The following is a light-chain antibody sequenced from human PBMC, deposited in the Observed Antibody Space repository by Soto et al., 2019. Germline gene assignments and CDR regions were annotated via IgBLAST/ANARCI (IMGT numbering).Light chain of an antibody. CDR2: GAS. Sequence: EIVLTQSPGTLSLSPGERATLSCRASETVIRDYLAWYQHKPGQTPRLLIYGASGRATGIPDRFSGSGSGTDFTLTVTRLEPEDFAVYYCQQYVVSPGTFGQGTKVDIK. V-gene: IGKV3-20*01. J-gene: IGKJ1*01. CDR1: ETVIRDY. CDR3: QQYVVSPGT.